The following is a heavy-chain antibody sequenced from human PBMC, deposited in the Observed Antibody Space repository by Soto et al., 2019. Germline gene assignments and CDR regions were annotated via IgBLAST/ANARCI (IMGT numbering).Heavy chain of an antibody. Sequence: ASVKVSCKASGGTFSSYAISWVRQAPGQGLEWMGRIIPILGIANYAQKFQGRVTITADKSTSTAYMELSSLRSEDTAVYYCAREGSGRTYGMDDWGQGTTVTVSS. J-gene: IGHJ6*02. CDR2: IIPILGIA. CDR1: GGTFSSYA. CDR3: AREGSGRTYGMDD. D-gene: IGHD3-10*01. V-gene: IGHV1-69*04.